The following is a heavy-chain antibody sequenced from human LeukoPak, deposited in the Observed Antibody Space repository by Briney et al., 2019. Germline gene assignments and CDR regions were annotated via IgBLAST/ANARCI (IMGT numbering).Heavy chain of an antibody. J-gene: IGHJ4*02. Sequence: AETRSLTCTVSGGSISSYYWGWIRQPPGKGLEWIGYIYYSGSTNYNPSLKSRVPISVDTSKNQFSLKLSSVTAADTAVYYCARARRIAAADYWGQGTLVTVSS. CDR1: GGSISSYY. D-gene: IGHD6-13*01. CDR3: ARARRIAAADY. V-gene: IGHV4-59*01. CDR2: IYYSGST.